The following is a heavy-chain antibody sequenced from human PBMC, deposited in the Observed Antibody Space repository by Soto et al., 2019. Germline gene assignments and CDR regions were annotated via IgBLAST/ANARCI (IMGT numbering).Heavy chain of an antibody. CDR2: ISGSGSNT. J-gene: IGHJ4*02. Sequence: GGSLRLSCAASGFTFSTYAMSWVRQAPGKGLEWVSAISGSGSNTYYADSVKGRFTISRDDSKSTLYLQMNSLRAEDTAVYYCARDPSHSYYTLFYYFDYWGQGTLVTVSS. D-gene: IGHD1-26*01. V-gene: IGHV3-23*01. CDR1: GFTFSTYA. CDR3: ARDPSHSYYTLFYYFDY.